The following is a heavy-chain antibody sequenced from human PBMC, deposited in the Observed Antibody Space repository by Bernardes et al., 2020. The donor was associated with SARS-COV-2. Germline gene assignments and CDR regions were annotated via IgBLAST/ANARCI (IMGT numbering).Heavy chain of an antibody. J-gene: IGHJ4*02. CDR2: MNPNSGNT. V-gene: IGHV1-8*01. CDR1: GYTFTSYD. Sequence: ASVKVSCKASGYTFTSYDINWVRQATGQGLEWVGWMNPNSGNTGYAQKFQGRVTMTRNTSISTAYMELSSLRSEDTAVYYCARGGFRRSGSDNFDYWGQGTLVTVSS. CDR3: ARGGFRRSGSDNFDY. D-gene: IGHD1-26*01.